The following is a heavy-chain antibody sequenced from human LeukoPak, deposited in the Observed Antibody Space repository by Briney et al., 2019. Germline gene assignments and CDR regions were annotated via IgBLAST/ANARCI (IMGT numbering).Heavy chain of an antibody. Sequence: PSETLSLTCTVSGGSISSGDYYWAWLRQPPGTGLEWVASVYYSGSTYYSPSLKSRVTISRDTTKNQFSLRLSSVTAADTAIYFCARHPSGYYENWGQGTLVTVSS. V-gene: IGHV4-39*01. D-gene: IGHD5-12*01. J-gene: IGHJ4*02. CDR2: VYYSGST. CDR3: ARHPSGYYEN. CDR1: GGSISSGDYY.